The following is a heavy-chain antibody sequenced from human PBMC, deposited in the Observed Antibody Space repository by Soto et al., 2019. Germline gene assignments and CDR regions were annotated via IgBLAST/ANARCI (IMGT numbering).Heavy chain of an antibody. CDR3: ARSRVGHSSPTDI. D-gene: IGHD6-13*01. CDR2: IYYDGGA. J-gene: IGHJ4*02. CDR1: GASINRAGYY. Sequence: PSETLSLTCTVSGASINRAGYYWGWLRHPPGQGLEWIGYIYYDGGAFHNPSLASRVTISSDASQNQFSLKVASVAASDTAIYYCARSRVGHSSPTDIWGQGALVTVSS. V-gene: IGHV4-31*03.